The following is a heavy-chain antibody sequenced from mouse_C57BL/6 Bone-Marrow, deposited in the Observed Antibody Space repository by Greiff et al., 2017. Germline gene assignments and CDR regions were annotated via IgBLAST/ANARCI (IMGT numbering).Heavy chain of an antibody. V-gene: IGHV1-81*01. CDR1: GYTFTSYG. CDR2: IYPRSGNT. J-gene: IGHJ4*01. CDR3: ARSELTGTLY. D-gene: IGHD4-1*01. Sequence: QVQLQQSGAELARPGASVKLSCKASGYTFTSYGISWVKQRTGQGLEWIGAIYPRSGNTYYNEKFKGKATLTADKSSSTAYMELRSLTSEDSAVYFCARSELTGTLYWGQGTSVTVSS.